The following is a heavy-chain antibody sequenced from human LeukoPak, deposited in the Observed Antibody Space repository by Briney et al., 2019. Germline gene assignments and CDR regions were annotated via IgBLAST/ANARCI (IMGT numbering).Heavy chain of an antibody. Sequence: GGSLRLSCAASGFTFSSYAMHWVRQAPGKGLEWVAVISYDGSNKYYADSVKGRFTISRDNSKNTLYLQMNSLRAEDTAVYYCARVGLSGSYYYFDYWGQGTLVTVSS. J-gene: IGHJ4*02. D-gene: IGHD1-26*01. CDR3: ARVGLSGSYYYFDY. CDR2: ISYDGSNK. CDR1: GFTFSSYA. V-gene: IGHV3-30-3*01.